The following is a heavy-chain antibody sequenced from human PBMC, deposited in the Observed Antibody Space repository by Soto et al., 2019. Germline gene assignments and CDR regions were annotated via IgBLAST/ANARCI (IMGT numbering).Heavy chain of an antibody. V-gene: IGHV3-49*03. D-gene: IGHD2-2*01. CDR3: QYQLLTYYYGMDV. CDR1: GFTFGDHA. Sequence: PGGSLRLSCIGSGFTFGDHAMSWFRQAPGKGLEWVGFIRSKAYGGTTEYAASVKGRFTISRDDSNSIAYLQMNSLKTEDTAVYYCQYQLLTYYYGMDVWGQWTTVTVSS. CDR2: IRSKAYGGTT. J-gene: IGHJ6*02.